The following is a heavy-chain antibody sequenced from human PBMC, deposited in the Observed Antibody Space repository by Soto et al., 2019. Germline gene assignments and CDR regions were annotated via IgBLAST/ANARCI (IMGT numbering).Heavy chain of an antibody. CDR3: AREGLLGSSGWYVDSIGFDY. CDR2: ISSSSSTI. CDR1: GFTFSSYS. J-gene: IGHJ4*02. Sequence: PGGSPRLSCAASGFTFSSYSMNWVRQAPGKGLEWVSYISSSSSTIYYADSVKGRFTISRDNAKNSLYLQMNSLRDEDTAVYYCAREGLLGSSGWYVDSIGFDYWGQGTLVTVSS. D-gene: IGHD6-19*01. V-gene: IGHV3-48*02.